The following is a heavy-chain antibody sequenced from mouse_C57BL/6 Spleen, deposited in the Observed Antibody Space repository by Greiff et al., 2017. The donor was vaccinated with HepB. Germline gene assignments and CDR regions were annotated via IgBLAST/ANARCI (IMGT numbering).Heavy chain of an antibody. Sequence: QVTLKVSGPGILQPSQTLSLTCSFSGFSLSTFGMGVGWIRQPSGKGLEWLAHIWWDDDKYYNPALKSRLTISKDTSKNQVFLKIANVDTADTATYYCARIENYGSSYVGWFAYWGQGTLVTVSA. CDR1: GFSLSTFGMG. CDR3: ARIENYGSSYVGWFAY. D-gene: IGHD1-1*01. CDR2: IWWDDDK. J-gene: IGHJ3*01. V-gene: IGHV8-8*01.